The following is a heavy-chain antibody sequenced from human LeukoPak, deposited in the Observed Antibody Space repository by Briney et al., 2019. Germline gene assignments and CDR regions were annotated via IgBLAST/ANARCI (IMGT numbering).Heavy chain of an antibody. V-gene: IGHV3-23*01. J-gene: IGHJ5*02. CDR1: GFTFSSYA. CDR3: AKDPQDYGDYPRWFDP. D-gene: IGHD4-17*01. CDR2: ISGSGGST. Sequence: GGSLRLSCAASGFTFSSYAMSWVRQAPGKGLEWVSAISGSGGSTYYADSVKGRFTISRDNSKNTLYLQMNSLRAEDTAVYYCAKDPQDYGDYPRWFDPWGQGTLVTVSS.